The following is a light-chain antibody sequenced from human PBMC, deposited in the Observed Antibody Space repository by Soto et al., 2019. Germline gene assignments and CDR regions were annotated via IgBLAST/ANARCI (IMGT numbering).Light chain of an antibody. V-gene: IGKV3-11*01. CDR1: QSVSSD. CDR2: DAF. J-gene: IGKJ2*01. CDR3: QQRTNWPPYT. Sequence: EIVLTQSPATLSLSPGERATLSCRTSQSVSSDLAWYQQKPGQAPRLLIYDAFNRATGIPARFSGSGSVTDFTLTISSLEPEDFAVYYCQQRTNWPPYTFGQGTRLEIK.